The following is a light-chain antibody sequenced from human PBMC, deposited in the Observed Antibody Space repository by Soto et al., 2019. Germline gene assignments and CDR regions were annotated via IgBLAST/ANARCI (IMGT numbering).Light chain of an antibody. CDR1: ESVSNY. CDR3: QQRGKWPWT. Sequence: EIVLTQSPGTLSLSPGEGATLSCRASESVSNYFAWYQQKPGQAPRLLIYDASKRATGIPARCSGSGSGSDFTLAISSLEPEDFAVYCCQQRGKWPWTFGQGTKVEIK. J-gene: IGKJ1*01. V-gene: IGKV3-11*02. CDR2: DAS.